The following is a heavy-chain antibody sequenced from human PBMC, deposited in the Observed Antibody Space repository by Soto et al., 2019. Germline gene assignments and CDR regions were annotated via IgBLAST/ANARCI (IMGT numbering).Heavy chain of an antibody. Sequence: PSETLSLTCTVSGGSISSGGYYWSWIRQHPGKGLEWIGYIYYSGSTYYNPSLKSRVTISVDTSKNQFSLKLSSVTAADTAVYYCAREQVVTATFDYWGQGTLVTVSS. CDR3: AREQVVTATFDY. D-gene: IGHD2-21*02. V-gene: IGHV4-31*03. J-gene: IGHJ4*02. CDR2: IYYSGST. CDR1: GGSISSGGYY.